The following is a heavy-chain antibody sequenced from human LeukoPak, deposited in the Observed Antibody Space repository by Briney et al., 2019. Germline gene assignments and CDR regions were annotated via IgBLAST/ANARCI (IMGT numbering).Heavy chain of an antibody. J-gene: IGHJ5*02. V-gene: IGHV4-61*02. Sequence: SETLSLTCTVSGDSISSDDYYWSWIRQPAGKGLEWIGRFSASGNSNYNPSLKSRLTISVDRSKNQFSLNLSSVIAADTAVYYCARVVSQYGDYAWIVNWFDPWGQGTLVTVSS. CDR3: ARVVSQYGDYAWIVNWFDP. CDR1: GDSISSDDYY. CDR2: FSASGNS. D-gene: IGHD4-17*01.